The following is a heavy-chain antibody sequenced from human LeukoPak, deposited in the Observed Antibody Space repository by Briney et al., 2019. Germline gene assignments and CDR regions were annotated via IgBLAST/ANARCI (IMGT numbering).Heavy chain of an antibody. V-gene: IGHV1-18*01. CDR2: ISAYNGNT. J-gene: IGHJ4*02. Sequence: ASVKVSCKASGYTFTSYGISWVRQAPGQGLEWMGWISAYNGNTNYAQKLQGGVTMTTDTSTSTAYMELRSLRSDDTAVYYCARHRDSSGYYNFDYWGQGTLVTVSS. CDR3: ARHRDSSGYYNFDY. D-gene: IGHD3-22*01. CDR1: GYTFTSYG.